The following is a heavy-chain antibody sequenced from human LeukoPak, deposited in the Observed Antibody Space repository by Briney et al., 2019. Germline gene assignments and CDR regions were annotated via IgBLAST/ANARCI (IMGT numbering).Heavy chain of an antibody. CDR1: GFTFSSYS. V-gene: IGHV3-21*01. CDR2: ISSSSSYI. D-gene: IGHD3-3*01. J-gene: IGHJ4*02. CDR3: ARDHVTIFGVVTFDY. Sequence: GGSLRLSCAASGFTFSSYSMNWVRQAPGKGLEWVSSISSSSSYICYGDSVKGRFTISRDNAKNSLYLQTNSLRAEDTAVYFCARDHVTIFGVVTFDYWGQGTLVTVSS.